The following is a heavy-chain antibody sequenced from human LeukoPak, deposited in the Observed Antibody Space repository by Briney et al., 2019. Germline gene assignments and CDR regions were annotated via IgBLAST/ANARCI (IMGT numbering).Heavy chain of an antibody. CDR2: IIPIFGTA. CDR1: GGTFSSYA. V-gene: IGHV1-69*05. J-gene: IGHJ4*02. Sequence: SVKVSCXASGGTFSSYAISWVRQAPGQGLVWMGRIIPIFGTANYAQKFQGRVTITTDESTSTAYMELSSLRSEDTAVYYCARDSYYDSSGYYPYYFDYWGQGTLVTVSS. CDR3: ARDSYYDSSGYYPYYFDY. D-gene: IGHD3-22*01.